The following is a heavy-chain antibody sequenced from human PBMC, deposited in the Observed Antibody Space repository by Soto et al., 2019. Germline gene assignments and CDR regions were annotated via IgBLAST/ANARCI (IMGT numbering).Heavy chain of an antibody. Sequence: QVQLVQSGAEVKKPGSSVKVSCKASGGTFSSYAISWVRQAPGQGLEWMGGIIPIFGTANYAQKFQGRVTITADESTSTAYMERSSLRSEDTAVYYCASRSGYSVYYYYGMDVWGQGTTVTVSS. CDR3: ASRSGYSVYYYYGMDV. D-gene: IGHD3-3*01. J-gene: IGHJ6*02. CDR2: IIPIFGTA. CDR1: GGTFSSYA. V-gene: IGHV1-69*12.